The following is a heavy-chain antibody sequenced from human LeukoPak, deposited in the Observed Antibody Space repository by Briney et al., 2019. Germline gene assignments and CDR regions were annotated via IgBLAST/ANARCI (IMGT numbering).Heavy chain of an antibody. V-gene: IGHV1-24*01. J-gene: IGHJ5*02. CDR3: ATGRYCSGGSCYSVTGWFDP. CDR1: GYTLTELS. Sequence: GALVKVSCKVSGYTLTELSMHWVRQAPGKGLEWMGGFDPEDGETIYAQKFQGRVTMTEDTSTDTAYMELSSLRSEDTAVYYCATGRYCSGGSCYSVTGWFDPWGQGTLVTVSS. D-gene: IGHD2-15*01. CDR2: FDPEDGET.